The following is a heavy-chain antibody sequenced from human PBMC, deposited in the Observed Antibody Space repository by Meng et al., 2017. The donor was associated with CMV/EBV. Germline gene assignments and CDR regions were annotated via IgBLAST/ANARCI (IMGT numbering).Heavy chain of an antibody. CDR2: INPNSGGT. V-gene: IGHV1-2*02. J-gene: IGHJ6*02. D-gene: IGHD6-19*01. Sequence: ASVQVSCQASGYTFTGYYMHWVRQAPGQGLEWMGWINPNSGGTNYAQKFQGRVTMTRDTSISTAYMELSRLRSDDTAVYYCAIEKGVAGKDYYYGMDVWGQGTTVTVSS. CDR1: GYTFTGYY. CDR3: AIEKGVAGKDYYYGMDV.